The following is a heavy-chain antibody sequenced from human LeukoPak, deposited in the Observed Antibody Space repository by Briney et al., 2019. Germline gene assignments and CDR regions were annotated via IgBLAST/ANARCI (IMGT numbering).Heavy chain of an antibody. J-gene: IGHJ3*02. Sequence: ASVKVSCKASGSTFISWVRQAPGQGLEWMGWISSYNGNTQYAQKFQDRVTMTTDTSTNTAYMELRSLRSDDTAVYYCARGSDIGAFDIWGQGTMVTVSS. CDR2: ISSYNGNT. CDR3: ARGSDIGAFDI. CDR1: GSTF. V-gene: IGHV1-18*01. D-gene: IGHD2-15*01.